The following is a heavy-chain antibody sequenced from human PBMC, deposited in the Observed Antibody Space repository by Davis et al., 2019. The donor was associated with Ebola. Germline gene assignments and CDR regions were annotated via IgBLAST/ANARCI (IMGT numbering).Heavy chain of an antibody. CDR2: FGTVGDT. J-gene: IGHJ2*01. CDR3: ARLTGDLIWYFDL. D-gene: IGHD7-27*01. V-gene: IGHV3-23*01. CDR1: GFIFRNYV. Sequence: GGSLRLSCETSGFIFRNYVMSWVRQAPGKGLEWVSTFGTVGDTYYADSVKGRFAMSRDNSRGTLYLQMNSLRAEDTAVYYCARLTGDLIWYFDLWGRGTLVTVSS.